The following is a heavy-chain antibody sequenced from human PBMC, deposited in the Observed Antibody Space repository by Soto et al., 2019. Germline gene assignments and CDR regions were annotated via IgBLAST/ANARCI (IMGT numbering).Heavy chain of an antibody. D-gene: IGHD2-15*01. J-gene: IGHJ4*02. CDR3: ARGGSIFIAIDH. CDR1: GGSVSSGCFY. CDR2: IYSSVST. Sequence: XGTLSLTFSVSGGSVSSGCFYWSWVRQPPGKGLEWLGYIYSSVSTTYNPSLKSRVTISDDTSKNQFSLTLTSVTAADAAVYFRARGGSIFIAIDHCGQRILVTVSS. V-gene: IGHV4-61*01.